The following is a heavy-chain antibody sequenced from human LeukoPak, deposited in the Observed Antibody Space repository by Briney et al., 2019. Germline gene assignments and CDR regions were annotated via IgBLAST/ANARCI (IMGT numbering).Heavy chain of an antibody. Sequence: GGSLRLSCAASGFTFSSYSMNWVRQAPGKGLEWVSSISSSSSYIYYADSVKGRFTISRDNAKNSLYLQMNSLRAEDTAVYYCARGLRGQRAYYFDYWGQGTPVTVSS. CDR1: GFTFSSYS. CDR3: ARGLRGQRAYYFDY. J-gene: IGHJ4*02. CDR2: ISSSSSYI. V-gene: IGHV3-21*01.